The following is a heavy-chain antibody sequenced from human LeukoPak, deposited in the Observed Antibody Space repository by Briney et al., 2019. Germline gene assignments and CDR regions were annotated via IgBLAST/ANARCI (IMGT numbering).Heavy chain of an antibody. V-gene: IGHV4-61*02. J-gene: IGHJ4*02. CDR1: GGSIYSGSYY. CDR3: ARQDIVVVPAAINY. CDR2: IYTSGST. Sequence: SETLSLTCTVSGGSIYSGSYYWSWIRQPAGKGLEWIGRIYTSGSTNYNPSLKSRVTISVDTSKNQFSLELSSVTAADTAVYYCARQDIVVVPAAINYWGQGTLVTVSS. D-gene: IGHD2-2*02.